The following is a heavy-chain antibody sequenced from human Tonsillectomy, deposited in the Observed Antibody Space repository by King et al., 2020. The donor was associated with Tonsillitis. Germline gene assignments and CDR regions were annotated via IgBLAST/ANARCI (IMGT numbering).Heavy chain of an antibody. V-gene: IGHV1-8*01. D-gene: IGHD6-13*01. CDR3: ASSYSSSWYSRRPQGFGY. J-gene: IGHJ4*02. CDR1: GYTFTSYD. Sequence: QLVQSGAEVKKPGASVKVSCKASGYTFTSYDINWVRQATGQGLEWMGWMNPNSGNTGYAQKFQGRVTMTRNTSISTAYMELSSLRSEDTAVYYCASSYSSSWYSRRPQGFGYWGQGTLVTVSS. CDR2: MNPNSGNT.